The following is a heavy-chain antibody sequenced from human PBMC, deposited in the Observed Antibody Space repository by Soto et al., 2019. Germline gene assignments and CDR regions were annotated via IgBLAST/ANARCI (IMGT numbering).Heavy chain of an antibody. D-gene: IGHD3-10*02. Sequence: EVQLVESGGGLVQPGGSLRLSCAASGFTFSTYWMSWVRQTPGKGLEWVANINEDGSERYYVDSVKGRFTISRDNAKNSLYLQKTTLRSEDTAVYYCARVLFLDYWGQGTLVTVSS. CDR1: GFTFSTYW. CDR2: INEDGSER. J-gene: IGHJ4*02. V-gene: IGHV3-7*05. CDR3: ARVLFLDY.